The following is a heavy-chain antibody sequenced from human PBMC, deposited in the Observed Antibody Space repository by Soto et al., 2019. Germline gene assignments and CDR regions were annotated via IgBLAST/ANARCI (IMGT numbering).Heavy chain of an antibody. D-gene: IGHD1-7*01. CDR1: VFTFSKYW. J-gene: IGHJ4*02. Sequence: PRWSLRLSCSASVFTFSKYWMHWFRQAPGKGLVWVSRINSDGSSASYADSVKGRFTISRDNAKNTLYLQMNSLRAEDTAVYYCARDTLELLYYFDYWGQGTLVTVSS. CDR2: INSDGSSA. CDR3: ARDTLELLYYFDY. V-gene: IGHV3-74*01.